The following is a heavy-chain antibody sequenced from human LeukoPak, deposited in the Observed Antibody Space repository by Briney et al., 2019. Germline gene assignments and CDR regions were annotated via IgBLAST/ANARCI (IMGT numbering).Heavy chain of an antibody. CDR2: MYYSGST. CDR1: GGSISSYY. D-gene: IGHD3-10*01. J-gene: IGHJ3*02. Sequence: KPSETLSLTCSVSGGSISSYYWSWIRQPPGKGLEWIGYMYYSGSTNYNPSLKSRVTMSVDTSKNQFSLKLTSVTAADTAAYYCARESYIYGSGSHDAFDIWGQGTMVTVSS. CDR3: ARESYIYGSGSHDAFDI. V-gene: IGHV4-59*12.